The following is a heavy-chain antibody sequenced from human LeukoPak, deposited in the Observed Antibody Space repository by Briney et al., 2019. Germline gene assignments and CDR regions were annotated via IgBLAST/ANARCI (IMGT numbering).Heavy chain of an antibody. CDR3: ARDETYDYESNGYLDF. CDR1: GFTFNDYY. D-gene: IGHD3-22*01. Sequence: GGSLRLSCAASGFTFNDYYMSWNRQAPGKGLEWDSYISSSGGSINYADSVKGRFTISRDNAKNSLYLQMNSLRAEDTAVYYCARDETYDYESNGYLDFWGQGTVVTVSS. J-gene: IGHJ4*02. V-gene: IGHV3-11*04. CDR2: ISSSGGSI.